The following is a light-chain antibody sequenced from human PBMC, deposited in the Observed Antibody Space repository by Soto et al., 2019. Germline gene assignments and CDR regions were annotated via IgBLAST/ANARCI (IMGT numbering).Light chain of an antibody. CDR1: QSSSSY. J-gene: IGKJ1*01. V-gene: IGKV1-39*01. CDR3: QQQYITPKT. Sequence: ILRSQSPSPLPASVEDRVTITGRPSQSSSSYLKGYHQKTGKGPNLLMYAAASLQSRGPSRFIGSRAWTDVTITIISLQPQDVLTYYCQQQYITPKTFGQGTKVDI. CDR2: AAA.